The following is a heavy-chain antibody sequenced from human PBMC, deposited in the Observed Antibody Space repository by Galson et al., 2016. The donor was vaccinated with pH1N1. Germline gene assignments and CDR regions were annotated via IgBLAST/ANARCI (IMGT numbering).Heavy chain of an antibody. CDR3: IRDLGRLRDY. V-gene: IGHV1-46*01. CDR2: IDPSNGGK. Sequence: SVKVSCKASGYTFTREYIHWVRQAPGQGLEWMGVIDPSNGGKTYSRKFQGLVTMTRETSTNTVSMELSGLKSEATAGYSRIRDLGRLRDYRGQGTLVTVSS. D-gene: IGHD7-27*01. CDR1: GYTFTREY. J-gene: IGHJ4*02.